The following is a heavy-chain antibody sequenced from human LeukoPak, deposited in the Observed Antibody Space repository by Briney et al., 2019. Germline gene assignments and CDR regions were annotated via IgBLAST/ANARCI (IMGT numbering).Heavy chain of an antibody. CDR2: IGISSGNT. CDR1: GFPFSEYS. D-gene: IGHD1-1*01. CDR3: ARDHNYAFDN. V-gene: IGHV3-11*06. Sequence: PRGSLRLSCAASGFPFSEYSMNWVRQAPGKGLEWISYIGISSGNTKYADSVKGRFTVSGDNARNSLYLQMNSLRVEDTAVYYCARDHNYAFDNWGQGTLVTVSS. J-gene: IGHJ4*02.